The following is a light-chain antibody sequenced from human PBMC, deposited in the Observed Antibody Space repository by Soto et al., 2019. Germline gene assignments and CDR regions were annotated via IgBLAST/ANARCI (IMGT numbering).Light chain of an antibody. V-gene: IGLV1-44*01. CDR1: SSNIGSNT. CDR3: AAWDDSLNGRV. J-gene: IGLJ2*01. Sequence: QAVVTQPPSASGTPGQRVTISCSGSSSNIGSNTVNWYQQLPGTAPKLLIYSNNQRPSGVPDRFSGSKSGTSDSLAISGRQSDDEADNYCAAWDDSLNGRVFGGGTKVTVL. CDR2: SNN.